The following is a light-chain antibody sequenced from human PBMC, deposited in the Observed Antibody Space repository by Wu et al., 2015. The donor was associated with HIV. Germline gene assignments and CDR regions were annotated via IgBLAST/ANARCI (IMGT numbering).Light chain of an antibody. J-gene: IGKJ2*03. CDR3: QQYNSYPYS. CDR1: QSISSW. Sequence: DIQMTQSLSTLSASVGDRVTITCRASQSISSWLAWYQQKPGKAPKLLIYKASSLESGVPSRFSGSGSGTEFTLTISSLQPDDFATYYCQQYNSYPYSFGPGDQAGDQT. CDR2: KAS. V-gene: IGKV1-5*03.